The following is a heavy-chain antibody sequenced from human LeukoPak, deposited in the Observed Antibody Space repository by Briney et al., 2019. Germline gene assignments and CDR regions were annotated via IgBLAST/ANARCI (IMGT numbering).Heavy chain of an antibody. V-gene: IGHV4-59*02. CDR2: MHYSGST. D-gene: IGHD3-10*01. J-gene: IGHJ5*02. Sequence: PSETLSLTCTVSGGSVNSYYWSWIRQPPGKGLEWIAYMHYSGSTNYNPSLRSRVTISVDTSKNQFSLKLSSVTAADTAVYYCARESPPSGWFDPWGQGTLVSVSS. CDR1: GGSVNSYY. CDR3: ARESPPSGWFDP.